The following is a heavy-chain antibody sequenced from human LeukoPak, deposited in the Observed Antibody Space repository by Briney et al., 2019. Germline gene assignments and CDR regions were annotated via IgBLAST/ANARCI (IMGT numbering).Heavy chain of an antibody. CDR3: ARPSSRLWPWFDP. D-gene: IGHD4/OR15-4a*01. CDR2: IYYSGST. V-gene: IGHV4-39*01. J-gene: IGHJ5*02. CDR1: GFTFSSYW. Sequence: PGGSLRLSCAASGFTFSSYWMHWIRQPPGKGLEWIGSIYYSGSTYYNPSLKSRVTISVDTSKNQFSLKLSSVTAADTAVYYCARPSSRLWPWFDPWGQGTLVTVSS.